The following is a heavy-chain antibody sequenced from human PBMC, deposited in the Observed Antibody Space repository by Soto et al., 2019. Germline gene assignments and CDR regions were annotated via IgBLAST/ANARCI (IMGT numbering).Heavy chain of an antibody. J-gene: IGHJ3*02. Sequence: EVQLLESGGGLVQPGGSLRLSCAASGFTFSNYAMTWVRQAPGKGLELVSTISGGGEGTFYADSVKGRFTISRDNSRNTVYLQMNSLRAEDPAVYHCAKKGLESLTTYWNSGDCHSAFQIRGPGTRDTVSS. V-gene: IGHV3-23*01. CDR2: ISGGGEGT. D-gene: IGHD2-21*02. CDR1: GFTFSNYA. CDR3: AKKGLESLTTYWNSGDCHSAFQI.